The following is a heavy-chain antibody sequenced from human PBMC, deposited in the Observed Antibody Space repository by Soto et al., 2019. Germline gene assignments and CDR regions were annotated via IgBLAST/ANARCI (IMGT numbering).Heavy chain of an antibody. D-gene: IGHD3-16*02. Sequence: GGSLRLSCAASGFTFSSYGMHWVRQAPGKGLEWVAVIWYDGSNKYYADSVKGRFTISRDNSKNTLYLQMNSLRAEDTAVYYCAREPWSYRYIEYWGQGTLVNVSS. V-gene: IGHV3-33*01. CDR2: IWYDGSNK. J-gene: IGHJ4*02. CDR1: GFTFSSYG. CDR3: AREPWSYRYIEY.